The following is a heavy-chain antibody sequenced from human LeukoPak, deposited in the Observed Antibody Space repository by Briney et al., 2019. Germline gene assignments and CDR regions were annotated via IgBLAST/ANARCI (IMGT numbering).Heavy chain of an antibody. V-gene: IGHV3-21*01. D-gene: IGHD3-3*01. CDR1: GFTFSSYS. CDR3: ARVPYDFWSGYLDYYFDY. CDR2: ISSSSSYI. J-gene: IGHJ4*02. Sequence: GGSLRLSCAASGFTFSSYSMNWVRQAPGKGLEWVSSISSSSSYIYYADSVKGRFTISRDNAKNSLYLQMNSLRAEDMAVYYCARVPYDFWSGYLDYYFDYWGQGTLVTVSS.